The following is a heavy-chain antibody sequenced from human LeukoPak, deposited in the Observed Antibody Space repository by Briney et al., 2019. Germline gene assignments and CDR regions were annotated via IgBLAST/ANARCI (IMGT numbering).Heavy chain of an antibody. CDR3: ARDGGPYDFWSGYYTGYYFDY. Sequence: GGSLRLSCAASGFTFSSYAMHWVRQAPGKGLEWVAVISHDGHIYYADSVKGRFTISRDNAKNSLYLQMNSLRAEDTAVYYCARDGGPYDFWSGYYTGYYFDYWGQGTLVTVSS. D-gene: IGHD3-3*01. V-gene: IGHV3-30*04. CDR2: ISHDGHI. J-gene: IGHJ4*02. CDR1: GFTFSSYA.